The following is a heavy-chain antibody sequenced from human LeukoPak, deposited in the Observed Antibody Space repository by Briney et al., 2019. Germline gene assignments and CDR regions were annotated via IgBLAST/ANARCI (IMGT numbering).Heavy chain of an antibody. D-gene: IGHD1-26*01. V-gene: IGHV1-69*05. CDR1: GGTFSSYA. Sequence: GASVKVSCKASGGTFSSYAISWVRQAPGQGLEWMGGIIPIFGTANYAQKFQGRVTITTDESTSTAYMELSSLRSEDTAVYYCARSGIVGAAANYWGQGTLVTVSS. CDR2: IIPIFGTA. J-gene: IGHJ4*02. CDR3: ARSGIVGAAANY.